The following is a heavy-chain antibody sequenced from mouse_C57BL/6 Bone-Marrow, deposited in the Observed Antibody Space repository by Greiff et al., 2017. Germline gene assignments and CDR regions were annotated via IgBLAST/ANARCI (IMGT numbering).Heavy chain of an antibody. CDR3: ARSNYGSSYVDYFDY. J-gene: IGHJ2*01. V-gene: IGHV1-63*01. CDR1: GYTFTNYW. CDR2: IYPGGGYT. D-gene: IGHD1-1*01. Sequence: QVQLKQSGAELVRPGTSVKMSCKASGYTFTNYWIGWAKQRPGHGLEWIGDIYPGGGYTNYNEKFKGKATLTADKSSSTAYMQFSSLTSEDSAIYYCARSNYGSSYVDYFDYWGQGTTLTVSS.